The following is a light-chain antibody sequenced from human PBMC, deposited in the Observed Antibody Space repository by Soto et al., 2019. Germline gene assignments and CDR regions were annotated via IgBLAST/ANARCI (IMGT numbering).Light chain of an antibody. CDR3: QEYNTWPWT. Sequence: ETLMTPSPATLSVSPGERATLSCRASQSVNNNLAWYQQKFGQAPRVLIYGASTRATGIPARFTGSGSGTEFILTITSLQSEDSAVYYCQEYNTWPWTFGQGTKVEFK. CDR2: GAS. J-gene: IGKJ1*01. V-gene: IGKV3-15*01. CDR1: QSVNNN.